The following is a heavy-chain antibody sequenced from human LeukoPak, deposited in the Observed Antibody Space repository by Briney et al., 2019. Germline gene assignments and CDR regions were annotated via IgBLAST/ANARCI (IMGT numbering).Heavy chain of an antibody. CDR3: ARLRGYYMDV. CDR2: INTDTGNP. Sequence: ASAKVSCKTSGSTFTSYAMTWVRQAPGQGLEWMGWINTDTGNPTYAPDFTGRFVFSLDTSVSTAYLQISSLQTEDTAVYYCARLRGYYMDVWGKGTTVTVSS. J-gene: IGHJ6*03. V-gene: IGHV7-4-1*02. D-gene: IGHD3-16*01. CDR1: GSTFTSYA.